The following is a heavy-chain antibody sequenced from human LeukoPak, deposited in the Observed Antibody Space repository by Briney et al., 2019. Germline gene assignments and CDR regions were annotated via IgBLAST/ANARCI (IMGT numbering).Heavy chain of an antibody. CDR1: GYTSTAYY. V-gene: IGHV1-2*02. Sequence: ASVNASCTASGYTSTAYYMHWVRQAPGQGLEWMGWIKPNSGGTNNAQKFQGRVTMTRDTSISTAYMELSRLRSDDTAVYYCARERQQLVQDYYYYGMDVWGQGTTVTVSS. J-gene: IGHJ6*02. CDR3: ARERQQLVQDYYYYGMDV. D-gene: IGHD6-13*01. CDR2: IKPNSGGT.